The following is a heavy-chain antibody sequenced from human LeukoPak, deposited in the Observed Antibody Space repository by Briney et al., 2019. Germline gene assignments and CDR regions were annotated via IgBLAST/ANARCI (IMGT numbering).Heavy chain of an antibody. CDR1: GFTFSSYW. Sequence: PGGSLRLSCEVSGFTFSSYWMTWVRQAPGKGLEWVANIKHDGSDKKYVDSVMGRFTISRDNAKNSLYLQMNSLRTEDTAVYFCARDHSDISISGEIINGNWYFDLWGRGTLVTVSS. CDR3: ARDHSDISISGEIINGNWYFDL. V-gene: IGHV3-7*01. CDR2: IKHDGSDK. D-gene: IGHD3-3*01. J-gene: IGHJ2*01.